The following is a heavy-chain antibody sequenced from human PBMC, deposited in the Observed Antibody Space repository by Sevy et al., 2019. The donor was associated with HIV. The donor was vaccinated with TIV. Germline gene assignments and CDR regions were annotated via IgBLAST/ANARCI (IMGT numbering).Heavy chain of an antibody. V-gene: IGHV3-23*01. CDR3: TKERSSGWPFDY. CDR1: GFSFNIYA. J-gene: IGHJ4*02. D-gene: IGHD6-19*01. Sequence: GGSLRLSCAASGFSFNIYAMGWVRQAPGKGLEWVSGISGDSHRLHYADSVKGRFTISRDNSKNTLYLQMSSLRSEDTAVYYCTKERSSGWPFDYWGQGTLVTVSS. CDR2: ISGDSHRL.